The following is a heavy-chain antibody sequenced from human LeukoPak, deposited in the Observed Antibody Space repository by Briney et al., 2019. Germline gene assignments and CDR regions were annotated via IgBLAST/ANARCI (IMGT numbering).Heavy chain of an antibody. Sequence: SVKVSCKASGGTFSSYAFSWVRQAPGQGLEWMGGIIPIFGTANYAQKFQGRVTITADESTSTAYMELSSLRSEDTAVYYCASPAAGLSRYYFDYWGQGTLVTVSS. CDR3: ASPAAGLSRYYFDY. V-gene: IGHV1-69*13. CDR2: IIPIFGTA. D-gene: IGHD6-13*01. CDR1: GGTFSSYA. J-gene: IGHJ4*02.